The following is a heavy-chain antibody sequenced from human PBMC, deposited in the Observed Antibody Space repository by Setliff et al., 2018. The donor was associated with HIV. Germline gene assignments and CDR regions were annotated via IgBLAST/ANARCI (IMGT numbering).Heavy chain of an antibody. CDR3: ARGDWYDFFDY. CDR1: GGSISSGSYY. CDR2: FYTSGST. J-gene: IGHJ4*02. D-gene: IGHD6-19*01. V-gene: IGHV4-61*02. Sequence: PSETLSLTCTVSGGSISSGSYYWSWIRQPAGKGLEWIGRFYTSGSTNYSPSLKSRVTVSVDTSKNQFSLKLSSVTAADTAVYYCARGDWYDFFDYWGQGTLVTVSS.